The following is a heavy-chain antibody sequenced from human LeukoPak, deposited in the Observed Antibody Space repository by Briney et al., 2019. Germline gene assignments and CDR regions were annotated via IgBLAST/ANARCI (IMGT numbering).Heavy chain of an antibody. J-gene: IGHJ4*02. V-gene: IGHV3-21*01. D-gene: IGHD6-13*01. CDR3: ARANNSSWHN. CDR1: GFTFSGYS. Sequence: NAGGSLRLSCTASGFTFSGYSMNWIRQAPGKGLEWVSSFGTRSTSIYHAGSVKGRFAISRDNAKNSLYLQMNSLRVEDTAVYYCARANNSSWHNWGQGTLVTVSS. CDR2: FGTRSTSI.